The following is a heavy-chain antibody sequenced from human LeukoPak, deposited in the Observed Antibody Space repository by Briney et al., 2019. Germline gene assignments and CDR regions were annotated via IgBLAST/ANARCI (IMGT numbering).Heavy chain of an antibody. CDR2: IYYSGST. CDR1: GGSISSYY. D-gene: IGHD2-15*01. V-gene: IGHV4-59*05. CDR3: ARRRRYCSGGSCYLFDY. Sequence: PSETLSLTCTVSGGSISSYYWSWIRQLPGKGLEWIGSIYYSGSTYYNPSLKSRVTISVDTSKNQFSLKLSSVTAADTAVYYCARRRRYCSGGSCYLFDYWGQGTLVTVSS. J-gene: IGHJ4*02.